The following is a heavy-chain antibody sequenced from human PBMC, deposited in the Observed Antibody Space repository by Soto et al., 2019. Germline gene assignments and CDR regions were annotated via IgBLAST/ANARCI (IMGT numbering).Heavy chain of an antibody. CDR3: AKTIRDYYDSSGYALDWFDP. J-gene: IGHJ5*02. V-gene: IGHV3-30*18. CDR2: ISYDGSNK. CDR1: GFTFSSYG. D-gene: IGHD3-22*01. Sequence: PGGSLRLSCAASGFTFSSYGMHWVRQAPGKGLEWVAVISYDGSNKYYADSVKGRFTISRDNSKNTLYLQMNSLRAEDTAVYYCAKTIRDYYDSSGYALDWFDPWGQGTLVTVSS.